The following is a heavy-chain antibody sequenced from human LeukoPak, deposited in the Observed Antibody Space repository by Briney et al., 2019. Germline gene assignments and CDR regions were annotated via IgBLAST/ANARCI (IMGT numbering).Heavy chain of an antibody. CDR2: IRYDGSNK. D-gene: IGHD2-2*01. J-gene: IGHJ6*03. CDR3: AKDRSRTNDYYYYYYMDV. V-gene: IGHV3-30*02. CDR1: GFTFSSYG. Sequence: GGSLRLSCAASGFTFSSYGMHWVRQAPGKGLEWVAFIRYDGSNKYYADSVKGRFTISRDNSKNTLYLQMNSLRAEDTAVYYCAKDRSRTNDYYYYYYMDVWGKGTTVTISS.